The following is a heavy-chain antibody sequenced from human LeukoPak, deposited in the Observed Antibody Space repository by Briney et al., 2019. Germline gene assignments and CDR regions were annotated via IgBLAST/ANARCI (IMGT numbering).Heavy chain of an antibody. J-gene: IGHJ3*02. V-gene: IGHV3-11*04. CDR2: ISSSGSTI. CDR1: GFTFSDYY. Sequence: GGSLRLSCAASGFTFSDYYMSWIRQAPGKGLEWVSYISSSGSTIYYADSEKGRFTISRDNAKNSLYLQMNSLRAEDTAVYYCAREMVTGAFDIWGQGTMVTVSS. CDR3: AREMVTGAFDI. D-gene: IGHD5-18*01.